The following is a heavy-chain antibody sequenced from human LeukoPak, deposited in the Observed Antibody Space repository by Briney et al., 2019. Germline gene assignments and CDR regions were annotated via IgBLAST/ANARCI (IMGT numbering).Heavy chain of an antibody. CDR3: ARGPALQDIVVVVADSIDY. D-gene: IGHD2-15*01. J-gene: IGHJ4*02. CDR2: INDSGST. Sequence: SETLSLTCAVYGGSFSGYYWSWLRQPPGKGLEWIGEINDSGSTNYNPSLKSRVTISVDTSKNQFSLKLSSVTAADTAVYYCARGPALQDIVVVVADSIDYWGQGTLVTVSS. V-gene: IGHV4-34*01. CDR1: GGSFSGYY.